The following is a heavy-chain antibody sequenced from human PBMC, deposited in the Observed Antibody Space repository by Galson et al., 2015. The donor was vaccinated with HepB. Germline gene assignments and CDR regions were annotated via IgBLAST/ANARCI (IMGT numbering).Heavy chain of an antibody. V-gene: IGHV3-11*06. Sequence: SLRLSCAVSGFTFSDYYMSWIRQAPGKGLEWISYISGSTIYTNYAGSVKGRFTISRDNAKNSLYLHLNSVTAEDTAVYYCARVADADYGDHTHFDYWGQGTLVTVSS. D-gene: IGHD4-17*01. CDR1: GFTFSDYY. CDR2: ISGSTIYT. CDR3: ARVADADYGDHTHFDY. J-gene: IGHJ4*02.